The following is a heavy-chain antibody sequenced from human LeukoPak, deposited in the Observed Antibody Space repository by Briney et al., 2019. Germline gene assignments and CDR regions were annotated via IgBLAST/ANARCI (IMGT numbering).Heavy chain of an antibody. D-gene: IGHD6-19*01. J-gene: IGHJ4*02. Sequence: ASVKVSCKASGYTFTGYYMHWVRQAPGQGLEWMGWINPNSGGTNYAQKFQGRVTMTRDTSISTAYMELSRLRSDDTAVYYCARDSSGWPAYSDYWGQGTLVTVSS. V-gene: IGHV1-2*02. CDR3: ARDSSGWPAYSDY. CDR1: GYTFTGYY. CDR2: INPNSGGT.